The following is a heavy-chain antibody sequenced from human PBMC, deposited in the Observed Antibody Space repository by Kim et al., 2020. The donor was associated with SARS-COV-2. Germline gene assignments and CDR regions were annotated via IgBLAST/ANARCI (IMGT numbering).Heavy chain of an antibody. Sequence: GGSLRLSCAASGFTFSNYDMSWVRQAPGKGLEWVASISGSAGSTYYADFVKGRFTISRDTSKNTLYVQMNTLRAEDTAMYYCAKDMMYSIGWFDSWVQGT. CDR1: GFTFSNYD. D-gene: IGHD6-19*01. V-gene: IGHV3-23*01. J-gene: IGHJ5*01. CDR3: AKDMMYSIGWFDS. CDR2: ISGSAGST.